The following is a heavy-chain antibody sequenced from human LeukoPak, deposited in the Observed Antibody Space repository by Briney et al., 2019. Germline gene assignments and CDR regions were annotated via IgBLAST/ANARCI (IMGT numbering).Heavy chain of an antibody. J-gene: IGHJ4*02. D-gene: IGHD1-26*01. CDR2: IYNSGST. V-gene: IGHV4-4*07. CDR3: ARDGWSGSYFFDY. Sequence: SETLSLTCSVSGGSISSYYWSWIRQPAGKGLEWLGRIYNSGSTNYNPSLKSRVTMSVDTSKNQCSLKLSSLTAADTAMYYCARDGWSGSYFFDYWGQGTLVTVSS. CDR1: GGSISSYY.